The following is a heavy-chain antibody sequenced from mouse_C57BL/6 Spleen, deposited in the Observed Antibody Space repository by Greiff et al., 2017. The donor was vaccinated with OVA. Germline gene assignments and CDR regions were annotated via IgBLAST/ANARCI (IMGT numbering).Heavy chain of an antibody. D-gene: IGHD1-1*01. CDR3: ARGALTTVVATPFAY. Sequence: VQLQQPGTELVKPGASVKLSCKASGYTFTSYWMHWVKQRPAQGLEWIGNINPSNGGTNYNEKFKSKATLTVDKSSSTAYMQLSSLTSEDSAVYYCARGALTTVVATPFAYWGQGTLVTVSA. J-gene: IGHJ3*01. CDR1: GYTFTSYW. V-gene: IGHV1-53*01. CDR2: INPSNGGT.